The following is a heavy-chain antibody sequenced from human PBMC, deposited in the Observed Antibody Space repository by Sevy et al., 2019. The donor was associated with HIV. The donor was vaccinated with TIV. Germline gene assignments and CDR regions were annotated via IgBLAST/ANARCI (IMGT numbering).Heavy chain of an antibody. Sequence: ASVKVSCKASGYTFTSYAMHWVRQAPGQRLEWMGWINVGNGNTKYSQKFQGRVTSTRDTSASTAYMELSSLRSEDTAVYYCARLLPVRVMGSVSAFEFWGQGIMVTVSS. CDR3: ARLLPVRVMGSVSAFEF. CDR1: GYTFTSYA. CDR2: INVGNGNT. D-gene: IGHD3-16*01. J-gene: IGHJ3*01. V-gene: IGHV1-3*01.